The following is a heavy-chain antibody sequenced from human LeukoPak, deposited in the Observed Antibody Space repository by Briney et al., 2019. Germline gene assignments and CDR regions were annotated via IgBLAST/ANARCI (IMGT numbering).Heavy chain of an antibody. V-gene: IGHV3-30*03. Sequence: GGSLRLSCTASGFTFSSYGMHWVREAPGKGLEWEAVISNDGSKKYYADSVKGRFTISRDGSKNTLYLQMNSLTTEDTAVYYCARGAVGYFDYWGQGTLVTVSS. CDR3: ARGAVGYFDY. D-gene: IGHD1-26*01. CDR1: GFTFSSYG. CDR2: ISNDGSKK. J-gene: IGHJ4*02.